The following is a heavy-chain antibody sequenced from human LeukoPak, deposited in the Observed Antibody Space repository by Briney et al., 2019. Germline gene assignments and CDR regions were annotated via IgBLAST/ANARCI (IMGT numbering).Heavy chain of an antibody. CDR3: ARGILDDFWSGYLYYYYYMDV. J-gene: IGHJ6*03. D-gene: IGHD3-3*01. V-gene: IGHV3-7*01. CDR2: IKQDGSEK. Sequence: GGSLRLSCAASGFTFSSYWMSWVRQAPGKGLEWVANIKQDGSEKYYVDSVKGRFTISRDNAKNSLYLQMNSLRAEDTAVYYCARGILDDFWSGYLYYYYYMDVWGKGTTVIVSS. CDR1: GFTFSSYW.